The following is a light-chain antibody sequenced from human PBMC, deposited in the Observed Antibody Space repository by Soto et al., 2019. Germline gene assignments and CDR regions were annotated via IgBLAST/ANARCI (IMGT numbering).Light chain of an antibody. V-gene: IGLV2-8*01. Sequence: QSVLTQPPSASWSPGQSVTISCTGTSSDVGLYDYVSWYQQHPGKVPKLLIYEVTQRPSGVPDRCSGSKSGNTASLTVSGLQAEDEADYYCSSYGGNSNYVFGTGTKGTAL. J-gene: IGLJ1*01. CDR2: EVT. CDR3: SSYGGNSNYV. CDR1: SSDVGLYDY.